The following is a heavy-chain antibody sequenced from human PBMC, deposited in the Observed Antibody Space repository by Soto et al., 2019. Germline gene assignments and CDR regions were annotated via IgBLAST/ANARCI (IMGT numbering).Heavy chain of an antibody. CDR2: IYYSGST. D-gene: IGHD3-10*01. J-gene: IGHJ4*02. CDR3: ARGRMVLQANYFDY. V-gene: IGHV4-31*03. CDR1: GGSISSGGYY. Sequence: SETLSLTCTVSGGSISSGGYYWSWIRQHPGKGLEWIGYIYYSGSTYYNPSLKSRVTISVDTSKNQFSLKLSSVTAADTAVYYRARGRMVLQANYFDYWGQGTLVTVSS.